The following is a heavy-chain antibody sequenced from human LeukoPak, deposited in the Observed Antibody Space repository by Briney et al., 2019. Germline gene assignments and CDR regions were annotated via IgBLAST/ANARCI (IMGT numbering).Heavy chain of an antibody. J-gene: IGHJ6*02. CDR1: GFTFSSYG. D-gene: IGHD6-19*01. Sequence: SGGSLRLSCAASGFTFSSYGMHWVRQAPGKGLEWVAVISYDGSNKYYADSVKGRFTISRDNSKNTLYLQMNSLRAEDTAVYYCAKVGESSGWSYYYGMDVWGQGTTVTVSS. V-gene: IGHV3-30*18. CDR3: AKVGESSGWSYYYGMDV. CDR2: ISYDGSNK.